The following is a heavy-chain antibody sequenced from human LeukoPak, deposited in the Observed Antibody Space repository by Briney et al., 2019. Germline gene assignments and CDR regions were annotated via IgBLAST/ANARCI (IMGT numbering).Heavy chain of an antibody. CDR3: ARDQPDPAGTGPRFDY. CDR2: IKPDGSVK. D-gene: IGHD1-1*01. J-gene: IGHJ4*02. V-gene: IGHV3-7*01. Sequence: PVGYLRLSCVASGITFSSSWMSWVRQAPGKGLEWVANIKPDGSVKYYADSVKGRFTVSRDNAENSLYLQMNSLRTEDTAVYYCARDQPDPAGTGPRFDYWGQGSLVTVSS. CDR1: GITFSSSW.